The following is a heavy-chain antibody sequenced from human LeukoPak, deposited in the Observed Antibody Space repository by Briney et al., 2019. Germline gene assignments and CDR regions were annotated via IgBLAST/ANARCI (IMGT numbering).Heavy chain of an antibody. J-gene: IGHJ4*02. CDR1: GYSISSGYY. CDR3: AREFRWGGYCSGGSCYYCYFDY. Sequence: SETLSLTCTVSGYSISSGYYWGWIRQPPGKGLEWIGSIYYSGSTYYNPSLKSRVTISVDTSKNQFSLKLSSVTAADTAVYYCAREFRWGGYCSGGSCYYCYFDYWGQGTLVTVSS. V-gene: IGHV4-38-2*02. D-gene: IGHD2-15*01. CDR2: IYYSGST.